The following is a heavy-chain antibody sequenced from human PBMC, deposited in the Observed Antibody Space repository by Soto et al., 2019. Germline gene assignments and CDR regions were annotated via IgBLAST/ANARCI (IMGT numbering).Heavy chain of an antibody. Sequence: VGSLRLSCAASGFTFSSYTMHWVRQAPGKGLEWVAVITYNGNEYYTDYVRGRFTISRDSSRTTVYLQMNSLRPGDTALYYCARELMPAAGSGDFYAMDVWGQGTTVTVSS. CDR1: GFTFSSYT. CDR3: ARELMPAAGSGDFYAMDV. V-gene: IGHV3-30*04. CDR2: ITYNGNE. D-gene: IGHD6-13*01. J-gene: IGHJ6*02.